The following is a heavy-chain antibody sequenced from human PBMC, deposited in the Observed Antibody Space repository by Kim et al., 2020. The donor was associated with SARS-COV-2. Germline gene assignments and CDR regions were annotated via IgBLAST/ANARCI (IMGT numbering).Heavy chain of an antibody. D-gene: IGHD3-22*01. CDR1: GDSVSSNSAA. J-gene: IGHJ3*02. Sequence: SQTLSLTCAISGDSVSSNSAAWNWIRQSPSRGLEWLGRTYYRSKWYNDYAVSVKSRITINPDTSKNQFSLQLNSVTPEDTAVYYCAREKEGSDYYDSSGFDAFDIWGQGTMVTVSS. V-gene: IGHV6-1*01. CDR2: TYYRSKWYN. CDR3: AREKEGSDYYDSSGFDAFDI.